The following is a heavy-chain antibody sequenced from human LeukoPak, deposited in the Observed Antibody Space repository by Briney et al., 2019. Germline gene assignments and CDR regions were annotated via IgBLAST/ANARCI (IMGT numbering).Heavy chain of an antibody. Sequence: PRGSLRLSCAASGFTFSSYAMHWVRQAPGKGLEWVAVISYDGSNKYYADSVKGRFTISRDNSKNTLYLQMNSLRAEDTAVYYCARVSITGTTGYILYYYYGMDVWGQGTTVTVSS. CDR1: GFTFSSYA. V-gene: IGHV3-30-3*01. J-gene: IGHJ6*02. D-gene: IGHD1-7*01. CDR3: ARVSITGTTGYILYYYYGMDV. CDR2: ISYDGSNK.